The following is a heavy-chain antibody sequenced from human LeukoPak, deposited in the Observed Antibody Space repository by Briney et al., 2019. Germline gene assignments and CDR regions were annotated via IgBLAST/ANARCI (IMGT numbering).Heavy chain of an antibody. CDR2: IYYSGST. Sequence: SETLSLTCTVSGGSISSYYWSWIRQPPGKGLEWIGYIYYSGSTNYNPSLKSRVTISVDTSKNQFSLKLSSVTAADTAVYYCASLDYRNYYYYYMDVWGKGTTVTVSS. CDR1: GGSISSYY. D-gene: IGHD4-11*01. J-gene: IGHJ6*03. CDR3: ASLDYRNYYYYYMDV. V-gene: IGHV4-59*01.